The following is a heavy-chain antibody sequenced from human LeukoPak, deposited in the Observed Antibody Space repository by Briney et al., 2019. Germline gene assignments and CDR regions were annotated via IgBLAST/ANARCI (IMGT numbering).Heavy chain of an antibody. V-gene: IGHV3-11*04. CDR2: ISSSGSTI. J-gene: IGHJ5*02. D-gene: IGHD6-6*01. CDR3: ASVPAARSWFDP. Sequence: GGSLRLSCAAPGFTFSDYYMSWIRQAPGKGLEWVSYISSSGSTIYYADSVKGRFTISRDNAKNSLYLQMNSLRAEDTAVYYCASVPAARSWFDPWGQGTLVTVSS. CDR1: GFTFSDYY.